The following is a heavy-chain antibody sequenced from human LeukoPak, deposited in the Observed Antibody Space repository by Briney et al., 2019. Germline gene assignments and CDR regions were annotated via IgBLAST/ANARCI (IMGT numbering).Heavy chain of an antibody. V-gene: IGHV1-69*13. D-gene: IGHD3-3*01. CDR3: ASSPITTIFGVVNYYYYGMDV. CDR1: GGTFSSYA. CDR2: IIPIFGTA. J-gene: IGHJ6*02. Sequence: ASVKVSCKASGGTFSSYAISWVRQAPGQGLEWMGGIIPIFGTANYAQKFQGRVTITADESTSTAYMELSSLRSEDTAVYYCASSPITTIFGVVNYYYYGMDVWGQGTTVTVSS.